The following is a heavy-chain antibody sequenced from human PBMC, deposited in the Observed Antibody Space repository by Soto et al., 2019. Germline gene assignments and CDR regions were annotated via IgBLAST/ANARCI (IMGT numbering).Heavy chain of an antibody. J-gene: IGHJ6*02. Sequence: QVQLVQSGVEVKKPGASVKVSCKSSGYTFTSYGFSWVRQAPGQGLEWMGWVRAYNGNTNYAQNLQGRVTMTTNTSTSTASMEVRSLRSDDTAVYYCASDRRPYIDTLTAYYYYGMEVWGQGTTVTVSS. V-gene: IGHV1-18*01. CDR3: ASDRRPYIDTLTAYYYYGMEV. D-gene: IGHD3-9*01. CDR1: GYTFTSYG. CDR2: VRAYNGNT.